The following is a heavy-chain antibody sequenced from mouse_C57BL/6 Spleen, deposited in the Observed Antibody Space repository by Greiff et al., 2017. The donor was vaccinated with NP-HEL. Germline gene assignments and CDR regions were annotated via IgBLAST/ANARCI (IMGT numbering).Heavy chain of an antibody. CDR3: ARVELRRGFAY. D-gene: IGHD2-4*01. CDR2: INPNNGGT. CDR1: GYTFTDYY. Sequence: EVQLQQSGPELVKPGASVKISCKASGYTFTDYYMNWVKQSHGKSLEWIGDINPNNGGTSYNQKFKGKATLTVDKSSSTAYMELRSLTSEDSAVYYCARVELRRGFAYWGQGTLVTVSA. V-gene: IGHV1-26*01. J-gene: IGHJ3*01.